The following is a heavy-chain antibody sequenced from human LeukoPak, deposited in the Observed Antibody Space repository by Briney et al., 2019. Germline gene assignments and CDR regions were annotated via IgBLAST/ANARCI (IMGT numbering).Heavy chain of an antibody. CDR1: GFTFSSYA. CDR3: VRGTSGWYGIDY. CDR2: ISGSGGST. D-gene: IGHD6-19*01. V-gene: IGHV3-23*01. Sequence: GGSLRLSCAASGFTFSSYAMSWVRQAPGKGLEWVSAISGSGGSTYYADSVKGRFTISRDNSKNALYLQMNSLRAEDTAAYYCVRGTSGWYGIDYWGQGALVNVSS. J-gene: IGHJ4*02.